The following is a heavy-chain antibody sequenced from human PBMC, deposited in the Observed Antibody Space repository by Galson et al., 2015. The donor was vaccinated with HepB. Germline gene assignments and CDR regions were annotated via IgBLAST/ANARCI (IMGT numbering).Heavy chain of an antibody. CDR3: AKDGDDYGDYTDAFDI. Sequence: SLRLSCAASGFTFSSYAMSWVRQAPGKGLEWVSAISGSGGSTYYADSVKGRFTISRDNSKNTLYLQMNSLRAEDTAVYYCAKDGDDYGDYTDAFDIWGQGTMVTVSS. CDR1: GFTFSSYA. D-gene: IGHD4-17*01. CDR2: ISGSGGST. J-gene: IGHJ3*02. V-gene: IGHV3-23*01.